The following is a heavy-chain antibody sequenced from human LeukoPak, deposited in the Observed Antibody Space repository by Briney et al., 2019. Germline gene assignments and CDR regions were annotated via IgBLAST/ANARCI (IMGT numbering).Heavy chain of an antibody. V-gene: IGHV1-2*02. CDR3: ARARWQLVPYFDS. CDR1: RYTYTDYY. J-gene: IGHJ4*02. D-gene: IGHD6-6*01. Sequence: GASVKVSCKASRYTYTDYYMHWVRQAPGQGLEGMGWINPNSGGTNFAQKFQGRVAMTRDTSISTAYLELGSLRSDDTAVYFCARARWQLVPYFDSWGQGTLVTVSS. CDR2: INPNSGGT.